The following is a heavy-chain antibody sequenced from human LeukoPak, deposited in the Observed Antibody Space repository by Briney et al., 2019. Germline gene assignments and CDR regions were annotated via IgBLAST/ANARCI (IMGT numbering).Heavy chain of an antibody. J-gene: IGHJ3*02. Sequence: HPGGSLRLSCAASGFAFSSYTMSWVRQAPGKGLECVSAISGGGFSTYYADSVRGRFIISRDNSKNTLYVQMNSLRAEDTAVYYCAKRFRGGDCYEAFDIWGQWTMVTVSS. D-gene: IGHD2-21*02. CDR2: ISGGGFST. CDR3: AKRFRGGDCYEAFDI. V-gene: IGHV3-23*01. CDR1: GFAFSSYT.